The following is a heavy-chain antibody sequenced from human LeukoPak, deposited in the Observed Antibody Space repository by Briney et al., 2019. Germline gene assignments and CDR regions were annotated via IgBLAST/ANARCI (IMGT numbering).Heavy chain of an antibody. CDR2: IYPGDSDT. J-gene: IGHJ4*02. V-gene: IGHV5-51*01. CDR1: GYNFTNYW. Sequence: GESLKISCQGSGYNFTNYWIGWVRQMPGKGLEWMGIIYPGDSDTRYSPSFQGQVTISADKSINTAYLQRSSLKASDTAMYYCARSSVEVAAQIDYWGRGTLVTVSS. D-gene: IGHD2-15*01. CDR3: ARSSVEVAAQIDY.